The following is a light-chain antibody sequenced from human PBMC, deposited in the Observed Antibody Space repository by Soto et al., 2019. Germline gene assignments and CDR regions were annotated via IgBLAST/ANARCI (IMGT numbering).Light chain of an antibody. Sequence: EIVMTQSPATLSVSPGETATLSCRASQRVGINLAWYQQKPGQAPRLLISGASSRATGIPDRFSGSGFGTDFTLTISRLEPEDFALYYCQHYAGGSRITFGQGTRLEIK. CDR1: QRVGIN. J-gene: IGKJ5*01. V-gene: IGKV3-20*01. CDR3: QHYAGGSRIT. CDR2: GAS.